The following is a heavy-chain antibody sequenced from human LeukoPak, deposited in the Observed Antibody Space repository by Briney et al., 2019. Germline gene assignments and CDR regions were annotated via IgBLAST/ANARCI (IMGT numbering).Heavy chain of an antibody. CDR2: IIPILGIA. V-gene: IGHV1-69*04. Sequence: SVKVSCKASGGTFSSYTISWVRQAPGQGLEWMGRIIPILGIANYAQKFQGRVTITADKSTSTAYMELSSLRSEDTAVYYCAKDPNSGSYYPYYFDYWGQGTLVTVSS. D-gene: IGHD1-26*01. CDR1: GGTFSSYT. CDR3: AKDPNSGSYYPYYFDY. J-gene: IGHJ4*02.